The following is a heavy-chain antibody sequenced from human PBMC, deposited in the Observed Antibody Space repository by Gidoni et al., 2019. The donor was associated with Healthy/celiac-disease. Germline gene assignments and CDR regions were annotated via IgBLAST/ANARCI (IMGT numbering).Heavy chain of an antibody. CDR1: GFTFDDYA. Sequence: EVQLVESGGGLVQPGRSLRLSCAASGFTFDDYAMHWVRQAPGKGLEWVSGISWNSGSIGYADSVKGRFTISRDNAKNSLYLQMNSLRAEDTALYYCARGYDSSGYSQVYYYGMDVWGQGTTVTVSS. CDR3: ARGYDSSGYSQVYYYGMDV. CDR2: ISWNSGSI. V-gene: IGHV3-9*01. D-gene: IGHD3-22*01. J-gene: IGHJ6*02.